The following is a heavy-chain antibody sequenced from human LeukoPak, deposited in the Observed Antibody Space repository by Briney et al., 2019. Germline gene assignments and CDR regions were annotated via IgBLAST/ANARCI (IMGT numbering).Heavy chain of an antibody. CDR1: GFTVSRNY. V-gene: IGHV3-53*01. Sequence: AGSLRLSCAVSGFTVSRNYMTWVRQAPGKGLEWVSVMYSGGSTYYADSVKGRFTISRDNSKNTLYFQMNSLRVEGTAICYCTRVRNDYDGSGYFDYWGQGTLVTVPS. J-gene: IGHJ4*02. CDR3: TRVRNDYDGSGYFDY. D-gene: IGHD3-22*01. CDR2: MYSGGST.